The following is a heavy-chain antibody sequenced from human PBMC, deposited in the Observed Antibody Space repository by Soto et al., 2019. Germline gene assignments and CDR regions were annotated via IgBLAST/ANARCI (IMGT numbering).Heavy chain of an antibody. D-gene: IGHD6-13*01. V-gene: IGHV4-30-4*01. J-gene: IGHJ6*04. CDR2: IYYSGST. CDR1: GGSISSGDYY. CDR3: ARGIAAAGSPRMDV. Sequence: PSETLSLTCTVSGGSISSGDYYWSWIRQPPGKGLEWIGYIYYSGSTYYNPSLKSRVTISVDTSKNQFSLKLSSVTAADTAVYYCARGIAAAGSPRMDVWGKGTTVTVSS.